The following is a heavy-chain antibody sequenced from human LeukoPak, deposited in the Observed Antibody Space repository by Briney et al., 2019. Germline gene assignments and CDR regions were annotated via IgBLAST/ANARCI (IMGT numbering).Heavy chain of an antibody. CDR1: GFTVSSNY. V-gene: IGHV3-66*02. CDR3: ARAVSIAAAGRFDY. J-gene: IGHJ4*02. CDR2: IYSGGST. D-gene: IGHD6-13*01. Sequence: GGSLRLSCAASGFTVSSNYMSWVRRAPGKGLEWVSVIYSGGSTYYADSVKGRFTISRDNSKNTLYLQMNSLRAEDTAVYYCARAVSIAAAGRFDYWGQGTLVTVSS.